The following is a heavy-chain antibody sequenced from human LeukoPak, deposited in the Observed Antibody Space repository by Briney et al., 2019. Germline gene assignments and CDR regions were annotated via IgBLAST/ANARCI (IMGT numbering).Heavy chain of an antibody. CDR3: AKARRSGSDGGYYFDY. CDR1: GFRFSNYA. J-gene: IGHJ4*02. Sequence: GGSLRLSCTASGFRFSNYAMNWVRQAPGKGLEWVSAISGSGGSTYYADSVKGRFTISRDNSKNTLYLQMSSLRAEDTAVYYCAKARRSGSDGGYYFDYWGQGTLVTVSS. D-gene: IGHD3-3*01. V-gene: IGHV3-23*01. CDR2: ISGSGGST.